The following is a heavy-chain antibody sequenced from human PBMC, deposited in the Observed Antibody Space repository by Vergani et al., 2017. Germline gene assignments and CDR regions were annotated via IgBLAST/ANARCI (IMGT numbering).Heavy chain of an antibody. CDR2: ISGSGGST. V-gene: IGHV3-23*01. CDR1: GFTFSSYA. CDR3: AKAGYPIYIVVVVAALDY. D-gene: IGHD2-15*01. Sequence: EVQLLESGGGLVQPGGSLRLSCAASGFTFSSYAMSWVRQAPGKGLEWVSAISGSGGSTYYADSVKGRFTISRDNSKNTLYLQMNSLRAEDTAVYYCAKAGYPIYIVVVVAALDYWGQGTLVTVSS. J-gene: IGHJ4*02.